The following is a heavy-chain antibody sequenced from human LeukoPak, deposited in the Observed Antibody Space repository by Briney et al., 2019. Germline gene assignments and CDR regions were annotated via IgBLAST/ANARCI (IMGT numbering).Heavy chain of an antibody. D-gene: IGHD3-10*01. CDR2: IAPDGSEK. V-gene: IGHV3-7*03. CDR1: GFMFRSSW. CDR3: ATLAPIWFGETPSPYYYYMDV. J-gene: IGHJ6*03. Sequence: GGPLRLSCAASGFMFRSSWMSWLRQAPGKGLEWVANIAPDGSEKYYVDSVRGRFTIFRDNAKNSLYLQMNSLRAEDTALYYCATLAPIWFGETPSPYYYYMDVWGKGTTVTVSS.